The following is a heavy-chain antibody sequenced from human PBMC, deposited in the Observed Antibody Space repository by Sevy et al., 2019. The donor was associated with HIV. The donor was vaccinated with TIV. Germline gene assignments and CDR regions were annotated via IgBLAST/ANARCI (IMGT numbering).Heavy chain of an antibody. J-gene: IGHJ3*02. V-gene: IGHV3-30-3*01. CDR1: GFTFSSYA. CDR2: ISYDGSNK. D-gene: IGHD6-19*01. CDR3: AGSSGWYGHDAFDI. Sequence: GGSLRLSCAASGFTFSSYAMHWVRQAPGKGLEWVAVISYDGSNKYYADSVKGRSTISRDNSKNTLYLQMNSLRAEDTAVYYCAGSSGWYGHDAFDIWGQGTMVTVSS.